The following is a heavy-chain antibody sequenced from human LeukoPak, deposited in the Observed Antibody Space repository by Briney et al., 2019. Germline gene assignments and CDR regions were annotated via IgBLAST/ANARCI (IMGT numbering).Heavy chain of an antibody. D-gene: IGHD2-8*01. Sequence: PSGTLSLTCTVSGGSIISTNYYWGWLRQPPGEGREWLGSIYYSGTTYCNPSLKTRHTISGDISKNRFSLKLRSVAAADTPVYYCARSRNGPQDYWGQGTLVTVSS. CDR2: IYYSGTT. V-gene: IGHV4-39*01. CDR3: ARSRNGPQDY. CDR1: GGSIISTNYY. J-gene: IGHJ4*02.